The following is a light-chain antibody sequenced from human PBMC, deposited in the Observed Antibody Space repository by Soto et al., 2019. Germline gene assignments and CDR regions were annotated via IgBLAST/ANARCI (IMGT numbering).Light chain of an antibody. CDR3: SSYAGSNNLV. V-gene: IGLV2-8*01. CDR2: EVS. J-gene: IGLJ2*01. Sequence: QSALTQPPSASGSPGQSVTISCTGTSSDVGGYNYVSWYQQHPGKAPKLMIYEVSKRPSGVPDRFSGSKSGNTASLTVSGLQAEDEVDYCCSSYAGSNNLVFGGGTKLTVL. CDR1: SSDVGGYNY.